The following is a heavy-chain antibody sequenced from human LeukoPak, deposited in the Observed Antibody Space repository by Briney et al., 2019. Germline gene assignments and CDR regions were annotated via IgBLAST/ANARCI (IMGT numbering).Heavy chain of an antibody. V-gene: IGHV3-21*01. CDR2: ISSGSSYI. D-gene: IGHD3-22*01. CDR3: ARDLRNYYDSSGYYLDY. J-gene: IGHJ4*02. CDR1: GFTFSSYN. Sequence: GGSLRLSCAASGFTFSSYNMNWVRQAPGKGLEWVSFISSGSSYIKYADSVKGRFTISRDNAKNSLFLQMNSLRAEDTAVYHCARDLRNYYDSSGYYLDYWGQGTLVTVSS.